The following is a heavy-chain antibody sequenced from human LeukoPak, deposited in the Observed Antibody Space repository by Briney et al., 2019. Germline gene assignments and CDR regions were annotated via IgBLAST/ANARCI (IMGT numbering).Heavy chain of an antibody. D-gene: IGHD1-7*01. Sequence: PSDTLSLTCTVSGGSIDNHYWSWIRQPPGKGLEWIGYIHYSGFTNYNPSFRSRVIISLDMSKTQFSLKVNSVTAADTAVYYCARRGNWNYVLDNWGQGTLAIVSS. CDR1: GGSIDNHY. CDR2: IHYSGFT. J-gene: IGHJ4*02. V-gene: IGHV4-59*08. CDR3: ARRGNWNYVLDN.